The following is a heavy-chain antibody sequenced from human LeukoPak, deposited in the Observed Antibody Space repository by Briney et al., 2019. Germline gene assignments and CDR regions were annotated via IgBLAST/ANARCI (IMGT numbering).Heavy chain of an antibody. V-gene: IGHV1-8*01. CDR1: GYTFTSYD. D-gene: IGHD4-23*01. J-gene: IGHJ4*02. CDR2: MNPNSGNT. Sequence: GASVKVSCKASGYTFTSYDINWVRQATGQGLEWMGWMNPNSGNTGYAQEFQGRVTMTRNTSISTAYMKLSSLRSEDTAVYYCARVGTVVTPSLVYWGQGTLVTVSS. CDR3: ARVGTVVTPSLVY.